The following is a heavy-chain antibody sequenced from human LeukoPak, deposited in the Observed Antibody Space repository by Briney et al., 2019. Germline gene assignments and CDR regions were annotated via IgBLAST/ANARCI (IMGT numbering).Heavy chain of an antibody. Sequence: SETLSLTCTVSGGSISSGTYYWGWIRQPPGKGLEWIGIIHYSGNTYYNPSLKSRVTISVDTSKNQFSLKLSSVTAADTAVYYCARSPGGGEFDYWGQGTLVTVSS. D-gene: IGHD3-16*01. CDR1: GGSISSGTYY. V-gene: IGHV4-39*07. CDR3: ARSPGGGEFDY. J-gene: IGHJ4*02. CDR2: IHYSGNT.